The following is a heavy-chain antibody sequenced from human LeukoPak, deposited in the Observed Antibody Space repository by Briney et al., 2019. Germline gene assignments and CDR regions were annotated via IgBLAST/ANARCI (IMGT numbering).Heavy chain of an antibody. D-gene: IGHD6-19*01. J-gene: IGHJ1*01. CDR2: IIPILGIA. CDR3: AREVDITVTGSEEYFQH. CDR1: GGTFSSYG. Sequence: SVKVSCKASGGTFSSYGISWVRQAPGQGLEWMGRIIPILGIADYAQKFQGRVTITADKSTSTAYMELSSLRSEDTAVYYCAREVDITVTGSEEYFQHWGQGTQVTVSS. V-gene: IGHV1-69*04.